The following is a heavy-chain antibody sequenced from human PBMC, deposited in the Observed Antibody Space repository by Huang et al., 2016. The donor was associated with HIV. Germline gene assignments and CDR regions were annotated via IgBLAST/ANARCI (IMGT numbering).Heavy chain of an antibody. D-gene: IGHD3-16*02. V-gene: IGHV3-11*04. CDR2: ISNNGDTT. CDR1: GFTFSDYY. Sequence: QVQLVESGGGLVKPGGSLGLSCAASGFTFSDYYMTWISQAPGKGLEWSSYISNNGDTTYYADSVKGQFIIARDNAKNSLYLQVYRLRDEDTAVYYCARVNYVWGSYRIPTFDYWGQGILVTVSS. J-gene: IGHJ4*02. CDR3: ARVNYVWGSYRIPTFDY.